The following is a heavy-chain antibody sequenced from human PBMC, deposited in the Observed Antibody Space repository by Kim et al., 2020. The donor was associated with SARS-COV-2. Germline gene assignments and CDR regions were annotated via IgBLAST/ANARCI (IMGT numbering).Heavy chain of an antibody. J-gene: IGHJ6*03. V-gene: IGHV3-11*01. D-gene: IGHD4-4*01. CDR3: ARDRFHYSNYYYYYYMDV. CDR1: GFTFSDYY. CDR2: ISSSGSTI. Sequence: GGSLRLSCAASGFTFSDYYMSWIRQAPGKGLEWVSYISSSGSTIYYADSVKGQFTISRDNAKNSLYLQMNSLRAEDTAVYYCARDRFHYSNYYYYYYMDVWGKGTTVTVSS.